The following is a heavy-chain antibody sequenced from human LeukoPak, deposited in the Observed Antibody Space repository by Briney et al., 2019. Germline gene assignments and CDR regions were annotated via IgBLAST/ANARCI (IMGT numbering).Heavy chain of an antibody. CDR1: GFSFSSSA. J-gene: IGHJ1*01. CDR2: IVVGSGQT. D-gene: IGHD5-24*01. Sequence: SVKVSCKASGFSFSSSAVQWVRQARGQRLEWIGWIVVGSGQTNYAQKFQERVTITGDMSTSTAYMELSSLRSEDTAVYYCAAGGMATTQNWGQGTLVTVSS. V-gene: IGHV1-58*01. CDR3: AAGGMATTQN.